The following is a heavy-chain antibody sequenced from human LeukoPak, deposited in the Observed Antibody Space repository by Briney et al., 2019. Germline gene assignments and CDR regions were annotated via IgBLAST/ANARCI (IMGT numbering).Heavy chain of an antibody. CDR2: INPNSGGT. V-gene: IGHV1-2*02. CDR1: GYTFTGYY. Sequence: KVSCKTSGYTFTGYYMHWVRQAPGQGLEWMGWINPNSGGTNYAQKFQGRVTMTRDTSISTAYMELSRLRSDDTAVYYCARVKYSYGFFDYWGQGTLVTVSS. J-gene: IGHJ4*02. CDR3: ARVKYSYGFFDY. D-gene: IGHD5-18*01.